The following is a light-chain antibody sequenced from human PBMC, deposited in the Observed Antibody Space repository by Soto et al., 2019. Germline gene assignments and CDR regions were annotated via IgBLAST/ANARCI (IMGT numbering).Light chain of an antibody. J-gene: IGLJ7*01. Sequence: QSVLTRPPSASGAPGQRVTLSCVGGSSNVGFNAVNWYQQIPGAAPKLLMHGNSQRPSGVPDRFSGSKSGTSASLAIIGLRTEDEAHYYCAAWDDSLRGVVFGGGTQLTVL. CDR2: GNS. CDR1: SSNVGFNA. V-gene: IGLV1-47*02. CDR3: AAWDDSLRGVV.